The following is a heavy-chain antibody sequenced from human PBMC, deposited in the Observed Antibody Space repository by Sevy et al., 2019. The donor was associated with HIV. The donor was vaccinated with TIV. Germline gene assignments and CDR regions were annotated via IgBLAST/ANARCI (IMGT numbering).Heavy chain of an antibody. CDR3: ARDQPVAGFDY. CDR1: GFTFSSYW. Sequence: GGSLRLSCAASGFTFSSYWMSWVRQAPGKGLEWVANVKQDGSEKYYVDSVKGRFTISRDNAKNSLYLQMNSLRAEVTAVYYWARDQPVAGFDYWGQGTLVTVSS. CDR2: VKQDGSEK. V-gene: IGHV3-7*03. J-gene: IGHJ4*02. D-gene: IGHD6-19*01.